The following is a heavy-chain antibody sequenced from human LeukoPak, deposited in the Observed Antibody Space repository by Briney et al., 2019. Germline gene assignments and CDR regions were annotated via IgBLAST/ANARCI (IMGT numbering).Heavy chain of an antibody. D-gene: IGHD6-13*01. CDR3: ARDGRYSSSWYVYYYGMDV. CDR1: GYTFTSFG. CDR2: ISAYNGNT. V-gene: IGHV1-18*01. Sequence: ASVKVSCKASGYTFTSFGISWVQQAPGQGLEWMGWISAYNGNTNYAQKLQGRVTMTTDTSTSTAYMELRSLRSDDTAVYYCARDGRYSSSWYVYYYGMDVWGQGTTVTVSS. J-gene: IGHJ6*02.